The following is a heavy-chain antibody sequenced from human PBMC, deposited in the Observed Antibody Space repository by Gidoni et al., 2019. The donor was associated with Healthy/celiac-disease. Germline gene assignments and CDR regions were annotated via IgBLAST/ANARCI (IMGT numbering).Heavy chain of an antibody. CDR1: GFTFSSYW. Sequence: EVQLVESGGGLVQPGGSLRLSGAASGFTFSSYWMSWVRQAPGKGLEWVANIKQDGSEKYYVDSVKGRFTISRDNAKNSLYLQMNSLRAEDTAVYYCARDWSYGSYYYGMDVWGQGTTVTVSS. V-gene: IGHV3-7*01. CDR3: ARDWSYGSYYYGMDV. J-gene: IGHJ6*02. D-gene: IGHD5-18*01. CDR2: IKQDGSEK.